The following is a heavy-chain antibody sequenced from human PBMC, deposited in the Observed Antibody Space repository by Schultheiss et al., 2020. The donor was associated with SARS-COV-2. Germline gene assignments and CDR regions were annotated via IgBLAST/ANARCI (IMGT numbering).Heavy chain of an antibody. CDR1: GYSISSGYY. CDR2: IYTSGST. J-gene: IGHJ4*02. CDR3: ARVGVGADY. V-gene: IGHV4-4*07. Sequence: SETLSLTCAVSGYSISSGYYWSWIRQPAGKGLEWIGRIYTSGSTNYNPSLKSRVTMSVDTSKNQFSLKLSSVTAADTAVYYCARVGVGADYWGQGTLVTVSS. D-gene: IGHD3-16*01.